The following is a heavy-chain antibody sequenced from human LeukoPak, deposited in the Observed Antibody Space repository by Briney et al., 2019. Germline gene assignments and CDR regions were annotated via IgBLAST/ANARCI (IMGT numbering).Heavy chain of an antibody. V-gene: IGHV4-34*01. CDR1: GVTFSGYY. Sequence: SETLCLTRAVSGVTFSGYYWSWIRQPPGKGLEWIVEINDTGSANYNPSLKSRVTISVDPSKNQFSLELSSVTRADTAVSYCARRIRLRWYTFDYWGQGTLVPVSS. CDR3: ARRIRLRWYTFDY. CDR2: INDTGSA. J-gene: IGHJ4*02. D-gene: IGHD4-23*01.